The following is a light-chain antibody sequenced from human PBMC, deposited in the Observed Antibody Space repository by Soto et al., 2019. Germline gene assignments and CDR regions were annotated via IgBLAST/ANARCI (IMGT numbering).Light chain of an antibody. J-gene: IGKJ5*01. CDR1: ENVRSNY. CDR3: QQYGNSPIT. Sequence: ESVLTQSPATQSLSAGEGASLSGAASENVRSNYIVWYQQKPGLAPRLLIFEASTRASGIPDRFSGSGSGRDFTLTISRLEPEDFAVYYCQQYGNSPITFGQGTRLEIK. V-gene: IGKV3D-20*01. CDR2: EAS.